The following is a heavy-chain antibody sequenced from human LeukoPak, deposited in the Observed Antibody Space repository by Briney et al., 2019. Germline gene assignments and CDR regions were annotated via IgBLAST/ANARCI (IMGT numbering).Heavy chain of an antibody. CDR2: INTNTGNP. CDR1: GYTFTSYA. D-gene: IGHD3-3*01. J-gene: IGHJ6*03. V-gene: IGHV7-4-1*02. Sequence: GASVKVSCKASGYTFTSYAMNWVRQAPGQGLEWMGWINTNTGNPTYAQGFTGRFVFSLDTSVSTAYLQISSLKAEDTAVYYCATAGPRDFWSGYHYYYYMDVWGKGTTVTVSS. CDR3: ATAGPRDFWSGYHYYYYMDV.